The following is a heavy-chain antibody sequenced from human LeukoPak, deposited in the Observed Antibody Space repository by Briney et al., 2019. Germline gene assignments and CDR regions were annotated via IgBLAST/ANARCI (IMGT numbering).Heavy chain of an antibody. CDR1: GLTFDTYG. V-gene: IGHV3-23*01. CDR2: ISASGSNT. CDR3: ARSLAAAGTPGDY. J-gene: IGHJ4*02. Sequence: GGSLRLSCTVSGLTFDTYGMSWVRQAPGKGLEWVSAISASGSNTHYADSVKGRVIISRDNTKNSVYLQMNSLRAEDTAVYYCARSLAAAGTPGDYWGQGTLVTVSS. D-gene: IGHD6-13*01.